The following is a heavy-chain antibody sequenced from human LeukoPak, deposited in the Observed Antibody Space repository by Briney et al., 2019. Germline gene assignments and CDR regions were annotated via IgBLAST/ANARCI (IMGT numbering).Heavy chain of an antibody. CDR2: MNPNSGNT. Sequence: ASVKVSCKASGYTFTSYDINWVRQATGQGLEWMGWMNPNSGNTGYAQKFQGRVTMTRNTSISTAYMELGSLRSEDTAVYYCARAGRGSGWPNYYYYGMDVWGQGTTVTVSS. D-gene: IGHD6-19*01. CDR3: ARAGRGSGWPNYYYYGMDV. V-gene: IGHV1-8*01. CDR1: GYTFTSYD. J-gene: IGHJ6*02.